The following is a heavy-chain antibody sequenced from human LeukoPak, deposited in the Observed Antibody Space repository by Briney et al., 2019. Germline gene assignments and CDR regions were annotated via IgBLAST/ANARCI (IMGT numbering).Heavy chain of an antibody. J-gene: IGHJ5*02. CDR1: GGSISSGGYY. V-gene: IGHV4-31*03. D-gene: IGHD3-3*01. CDR3: ARGVKSGITIFGVVIGWFDP. Sequence: SETLSLTCTVSGGSISSGGYYWSWIRQHPGTGLEWIGYIYYSGSTYYNPSLKSRVTISVDTSKNQFSLKLSSVTAADTAVYYCARGVKSGITIFGVVIGWFDPWGQGTLVTVSS. CDR2: IYYSGST.